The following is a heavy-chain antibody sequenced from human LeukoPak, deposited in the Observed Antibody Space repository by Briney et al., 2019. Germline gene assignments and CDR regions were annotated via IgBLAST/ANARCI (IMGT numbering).Heavy chain of an antibody. V-gene: IGHV1-8*01. CDR3: ARGAGGIGWYGGVDY. CDR1: GYTFTRYV. CDR2: MNTNRGNT. Sequence: GASLKVSCKASGYTFTRYVINWVRQAPGQRLEWMGWMNTNRGNTAEAQKFQGRVTMDKNTYITTAYMELSSLRSEDTAVYYCARGAGGIGWYGGVDYWGQGTLVTVSS. J-gene: IGHJ4*02. D-gene: IGHD6-19*01.